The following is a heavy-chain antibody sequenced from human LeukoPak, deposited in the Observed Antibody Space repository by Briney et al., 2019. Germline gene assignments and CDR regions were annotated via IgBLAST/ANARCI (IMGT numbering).Heavy chain of an antibody. J-gene: IGHJ4*02. CDR3: ARGSPPDY. Sequence: TGGSLRLSCTVSGFTVSSNYMAWVRQAPGKGLEWISAIYNDAYYADSVKGRFIVSRDNSKNMVFLQMNSLRAEDTAEYYCARGSPPDYWGQGTLVTVSS. CDR2: IYNDA. V-gene: IGHV3-66*01. CDR1: GFTVSSNY.